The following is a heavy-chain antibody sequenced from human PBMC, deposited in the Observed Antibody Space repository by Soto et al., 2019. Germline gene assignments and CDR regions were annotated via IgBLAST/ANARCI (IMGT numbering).Heavy chain of an antibody. CDR2: IRSKAYGGTT. CDR1: GFTFGDYA. Sequence: AGGSLRLSCTASGFTFGDYAMSWFRQAPGKGLEWVGFIRSKAYGGTTEYAASVKGRFTISRDDSKSIAYLQMNSLKTEDTAVYYCTGDCSSTSCYAYSGQGTLVTVSS. D-gene: IGHD2-2*01. CDR3: TGDCSSTSCYAY. J-gene: IGHJ4*02. V-gene: IGHV3-49*03.